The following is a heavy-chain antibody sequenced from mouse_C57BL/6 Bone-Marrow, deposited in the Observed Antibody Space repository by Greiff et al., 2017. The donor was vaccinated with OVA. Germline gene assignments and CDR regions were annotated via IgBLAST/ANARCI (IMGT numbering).Heavy chain of an antibody. CDR3: ARQNSRRRWFAY. CDR1: GFTFSDYY. Sequence: EVKLMESGGGLVQPGGSLKLSCAASGFTFSDYYMYWVRQTPEKRLEWVAYISNGGGSTYYPDTVKGRFTISRDNAKNTLYLQMSRLKSEDTAMYYCARQNSRRRWFAYWGQGTLVTVSA. V-gene: IGHV5-12*01. CDR2: ISNGGGST. D-gene: IGHD1-1*01. J-gene: IGHJ3*01.